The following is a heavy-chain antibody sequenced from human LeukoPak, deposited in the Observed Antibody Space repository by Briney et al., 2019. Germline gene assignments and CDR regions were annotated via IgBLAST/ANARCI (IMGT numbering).Heavy chain of an antibody. J-gene: IGHJ6*04. V-gene: IGHV1-46*01. CDR1: GYTFTSYY. CDR2: INPSGGRT. Sequence: ASVKVSCKASGYTFTSYYMHWVRQAPGQGLEWMGIINPSGGRTNYAQKFQGRVTMTRDTSTSTVYMELSSLRSEDTAVYYCARDSMPDSPMVRGVIIYYYYYGMDVWGKGTTVTVSS. CDR3: ARDSMPDSPMVRGVIIYYYYYGMDV. D-gene: IGHD3-10*01.